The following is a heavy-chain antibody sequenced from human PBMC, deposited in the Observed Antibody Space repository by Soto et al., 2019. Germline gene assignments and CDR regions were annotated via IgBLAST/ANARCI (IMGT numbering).Heavy chain of an antibody. D-gene: IGHD1-26*01. Sequence: QVQLVQSGAEVKKPGSSVKVSCKASGGTFSSYSINWVRQAPGQGLEWMGEIIPIFGTANYAQKFQGRVTITADEATSTAYMELSSLRSEDAAVYYCARDGGRHSGGIDYWGQGTLVTVSS. CDR3: ARDGGRHSGGIDY. V-gene: IGHV1-69*01. CDR1: GGTFSSYS. J-gene: IGHJ4*02. CDR2: IIPIFGTA.